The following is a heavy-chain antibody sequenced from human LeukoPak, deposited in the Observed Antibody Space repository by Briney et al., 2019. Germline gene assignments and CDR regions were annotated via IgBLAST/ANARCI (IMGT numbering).Heavy chain of an antibody. CDR2: INPNSGGT. CDR3: ARDPRPLWWLRWDYFDY. J-gene: IGHJ4*02. Sequence: ASVKVSCKASGYTFTSYSISWVRQAPGQGLEWMGWINPNSGGTNYAQKFQGRVTMTRDTSISTAYMELTRLKSDDTAVYYCARDPRPLWWLRWDYFDYWGQGTLVTVSA. V-gene: IGHV1-2*02. D-gene: IGHD5-12*01. CDR1: GYTFTSYS.